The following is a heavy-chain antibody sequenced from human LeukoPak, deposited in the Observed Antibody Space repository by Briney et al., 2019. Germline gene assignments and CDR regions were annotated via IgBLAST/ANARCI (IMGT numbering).Heavy chain of an antibody. CDR2: VNHSGST. CDR1: GGSFSGYY. CDR3: ARVLSIVVVPGATFWFDP. Sequence: SEALSLTCAVYGGSFSGYYWSWIRQPPGKGLEWIGDVNHSGSTNYNPSLKRPVTMSVDTSKNQFSLKLSSVTAADTAVYHCARVLSIVVVPGATFWFDPWGRGTLVTVSS. D-gene: IGHD2-2*01. J-gene: IGHJ5*02. V-gene: IGHV4-34*01.